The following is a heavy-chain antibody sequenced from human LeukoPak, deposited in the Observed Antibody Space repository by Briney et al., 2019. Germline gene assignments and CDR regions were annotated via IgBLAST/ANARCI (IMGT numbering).Heavy chain of an antibody. CDR2: IYYSGRT. V-gene: IGHV4-59*08. D-gene: IGHD5-24*01. Sequence: PSETLSLTCTVSGGSISSYYWSWIRQPPGKGLEWIGYIYYSGRTNFNPSLKTRVTISVDTSKNQFSLKLSSVTAADTAVYYCARGAGAGYNLQPFDYWGQGTLVTVSS. CDR3: ARGAGAGYNLQPFDY. CDR1: GGSISSYY. J-gene: IGHJ4*02.